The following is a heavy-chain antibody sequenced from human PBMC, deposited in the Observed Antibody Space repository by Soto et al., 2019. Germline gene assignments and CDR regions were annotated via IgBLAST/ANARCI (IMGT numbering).Heavy chain of an antibody. D-gene: IGHD3-3*01. CDR2: IYYSGST. J-gene: IGHJ5*02. CDR1: GGSVSSGSYY. CDR3: ASGITIFGVVTSNWFDP. Sequence: PSETLSLTCTVSGGSVSSGSYYWSWIRQPPGKGLEWIGYIYYSGSTNYNPSLMSRVTISVDTSKNQFSLKLSSVTAADTAVYYCASGITIFGVVTSNWFDPWGQGTLVTVSS. V-gene: IGHV4-61*01.